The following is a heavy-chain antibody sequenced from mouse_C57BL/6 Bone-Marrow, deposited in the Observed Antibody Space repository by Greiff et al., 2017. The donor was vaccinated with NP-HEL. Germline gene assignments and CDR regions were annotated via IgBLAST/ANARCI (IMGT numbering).Heavy chain of an antibody. CDR1: GYTFTSYW. Sequence: VQLQQPGAELVMPGASVKLSCKASGYTFTSYWMHWVKQRPGQGLEWIGEIDPSDSYTNYNQKFKGKSTLTEDKSSSTAYMQLSSLTSEDSAVYYCATSLYYYGSSYDVDYWGQGTSVTVSS. J-gene: IGHJ4*01. CDR3: ATSLYYYGSSYDVDY. D-gene: IGHD1-1*01. V-gene: IGHV1-69*01. CDR2: IDPSDSYT.